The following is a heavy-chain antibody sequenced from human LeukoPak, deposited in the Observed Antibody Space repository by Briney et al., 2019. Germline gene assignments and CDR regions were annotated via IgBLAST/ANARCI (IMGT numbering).Heavy chain of an antibody. Sequence: SETLSLTCTVSGGSISSYYWSWIRQPPGKEREGIGYIYYSGSTNYNPSLKSRVTISVDTSKNQFSLKLSSVTAADTAVYYCARVRVTVAATYFDYWGQGTLVTVSS. D-gene: IGHD6-19*01. CDR1: GGSISSYY. J-gene: IGHJ4*02. CDR3: ARVRVTVAATYFDY. V-gene: IGHV4-59*13. CDR2: IYYSGST.